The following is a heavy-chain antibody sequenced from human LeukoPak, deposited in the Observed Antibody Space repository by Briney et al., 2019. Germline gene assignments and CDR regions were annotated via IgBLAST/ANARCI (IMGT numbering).Heavy chain of an antibody. CDR1: GFTFSSYG. D-gene: IGHD3-9*01. CDR2: IRYDGSNK. Sequence: PGGSLRLSCAASGFTFSSYGMHWVRLAPGMGLEWVAFIRYDGSNKYYEDSVKDRFTISRDNSKNTLYLQMNSLRAEDTALYYCAKDYDDKFDYWGQGTLVTVSS. CDR3: AKDYDDKFDY. V-gene: IGHV3-30*02. J-gene: IGHJ4*02.